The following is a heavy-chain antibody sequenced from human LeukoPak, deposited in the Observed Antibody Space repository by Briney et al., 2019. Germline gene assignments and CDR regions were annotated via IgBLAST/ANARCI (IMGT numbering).Heavy chain of an antibody. V-gene: IGHV1-69*05. J-gene: IGHJ4*02. D-gene: IGHD3-22*01. Sequence: SVKVSCKASGGTFSSYAISWVRQAPGQGLEWMGRIIPIFGTANYAQKFQGGVTITTDESTSTAYMELSSLRSEDTAVYYCARDQVDYYDSSGYSVWGQGTLVTVSS. CDR1: GGTFSSYA. CDR3: ARDQVDYYDSSGYSV. CDR2: IIPIFGTA.